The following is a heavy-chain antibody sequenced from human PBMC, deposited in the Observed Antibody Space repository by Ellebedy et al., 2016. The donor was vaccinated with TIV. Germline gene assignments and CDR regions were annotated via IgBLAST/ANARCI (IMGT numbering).Heavy chain of an antibody. D-gene: IGHD5-18*01. J-gene: IGHJ4*02. CDR2: IYSGGGT. CDR3: ARVDSRYSYGFRPFDY. Sequence: PGGSLRLSCAASGFTVSSNYMSWVRQAPGKGLDWVSVIYSGGGTYYADSVKGRFTISRDNSKNTLYLQMNSLRAEDTAVYYCARVDSRYSYGFRPFDYWGQGTLVTVSS. V-gene: IGHV3-53*01. CDR1: GFTVSSNY.